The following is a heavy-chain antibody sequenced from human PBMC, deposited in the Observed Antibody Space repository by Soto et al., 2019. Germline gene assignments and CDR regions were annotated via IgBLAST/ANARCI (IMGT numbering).Heavy chain of an antibody. Sequence: SETLSLPCTVSGGSISSFYWSWIRQPPGKGLEWIGYIYYSGSTNYNPSLKSRVTISVDTSKNQFSLKLSSVTAADTAVYYCARNSGSGWTSLNFDYWGQGTLVTVSS. D-gene: IGHD6-19*01. CDR2: IYYSGST. CDR1: GGSISSFY. CDR3: ARNSGSGWTSLNFDY. J-gene: IGHJ4*02. V-gene: IGHV4-59*01.